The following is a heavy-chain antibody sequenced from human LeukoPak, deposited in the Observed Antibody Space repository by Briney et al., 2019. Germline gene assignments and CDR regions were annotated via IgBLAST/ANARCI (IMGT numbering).Heavy chain of an antibody. CDR3: GRQAASSSSWIFDY. Sequence: GGSLRLSCAASGFTFSSYAMSWVRQAPGKGLEWVSSISDNSAYKYYADSVRGRFTISRGNTKNSVFLQMNNLRADDTGVYYCGRQAASSSSWIFDYWGQGTLVTVSS. V-gene: IGHV3-21*01. CDR2: ISDNSAYK. J-gene: IGHJ4*02. CDR1: GFTFSSYA. D-gene: IGHD6-13*01.